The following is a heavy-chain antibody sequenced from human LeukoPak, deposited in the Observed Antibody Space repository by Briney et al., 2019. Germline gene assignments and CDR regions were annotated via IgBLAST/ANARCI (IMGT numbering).Heavy chain of an antibody. CDR1: GGSISSYY. D-gene: IGHD3-3*01. CDR3: ARESLESSLHY. J-gene: IGHJ4*02. Sequence: KPSETLSLTCTVSGGSISSYYWSWIRQPPGKGLEWIGYIYYSGSTNYNPSLKSRVTISLDTSKNQFSLRLSSVTAADTAVHYCARESLESSLHYWGQGTLVTVSS. V-gene: IGHV4-59*01. CDR2: IYYSGST.